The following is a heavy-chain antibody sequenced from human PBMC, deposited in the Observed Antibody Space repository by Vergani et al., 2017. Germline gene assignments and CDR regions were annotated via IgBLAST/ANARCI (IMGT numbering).Heavy chain of an antibody. CDR1: GFTFSSYA. V-gene: IGHV3-30-3*01. J-gene: IGHJ4*02. Sequence: QVQLVESGGGVVQPGRSLRLSCAASGFTFSSYAMHWVRQAPGKGLEWVAVISYDGSNKYYADSVKGRFTISRDNSKNTLYLQMNSLRAEDTAVYYCARDLVRNYYGSGTFDYWGQGTLVTVSS. CDR2: ISYDGSNK. CDR3: ARDLVRNYYGSGTFDY. D-gene: IGHD3-10*01.